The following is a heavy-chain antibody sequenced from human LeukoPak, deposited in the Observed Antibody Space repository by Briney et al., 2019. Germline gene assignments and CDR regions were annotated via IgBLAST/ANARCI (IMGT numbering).Heavy chain of an antibody. CDR3: TSTLKRDY. V-gene: IGHV3-7*01. J-gene: IGHJ4*02. CDR1: GFSFSNYW. CDR2: IKQDGSET. Sequence: GGSLRLSCAASGFSFSNYWMSWVRQAPGKGLEWVANIKQDGSETYYGDSVKGRFTISRDNAKNSLFLQMNSLRAEDTALYYCTSTLKRDYWGQGTLVTVSS. D-gene: IGHD4/OR15-4a*01.